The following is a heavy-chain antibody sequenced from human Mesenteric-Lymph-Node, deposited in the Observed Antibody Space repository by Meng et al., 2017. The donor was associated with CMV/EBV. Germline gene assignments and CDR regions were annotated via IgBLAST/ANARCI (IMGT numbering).Heavy chain of an antibody. J-gene: IGHJ4*02. D-gene: IGHD6-6*01. CDR1: GFTFSTYG. V-gene: IGHV3-33*03. CDR3: AKDGRDRSSSLDS. CDR2: ISYDGRYK. Sequence: GGSLRLSCAASGFTFSTYGMHWVRQPPGKGPELLEVISYDGRYKYLADSVKGRFIISRDNSKNTLNLQMNSLRADDTAVYYCAKDGRDRSSSLDSWGLGALVSVSS.